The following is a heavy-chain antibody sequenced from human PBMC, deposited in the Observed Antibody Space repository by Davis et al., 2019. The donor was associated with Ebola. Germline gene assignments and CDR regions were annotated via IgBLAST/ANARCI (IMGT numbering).Heavy chain of an antibody. CDR3: ARTPYCSGGSCFYYYYYGMDV. J-gene: IGHJ6*02. Sequence: SETLSLTCAVSGGSISSSNWWSCVRQPPGKGLEWLGEINHSGSTNYNPSLKSRVTISVDTSKNQFSLKLSSVTAADTAVYYCARTPYCSGGSCFYYYYYGMDVWGQGTTVTVSS. CDR2: INHSGST. V-gene: IGHV4-4*02. CDR1: GGSISSSNW. D-gene: IGHD2-15*01.